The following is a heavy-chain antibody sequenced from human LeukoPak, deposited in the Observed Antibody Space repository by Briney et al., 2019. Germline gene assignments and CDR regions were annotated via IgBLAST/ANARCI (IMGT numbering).Heavy chain of an antibody. CDR2: INPNSGGT. D-gene: IGHD5-12*01. V-gene: IGHV1-2*02. CDR3: ARVSGGYSGYEG. Sequence: ASVKVSCMASGYTFTGYYMHWVRQAPGQGLEWMGWINPNSGGTNYAQKFQGRVTMTRDTSISTAYMELSRLRSDDTAVYYCARVSGGYSGYEGWGQGTLVTVSS. CDR1: GYTFTGYY. J-gene: IGHJ4*02.